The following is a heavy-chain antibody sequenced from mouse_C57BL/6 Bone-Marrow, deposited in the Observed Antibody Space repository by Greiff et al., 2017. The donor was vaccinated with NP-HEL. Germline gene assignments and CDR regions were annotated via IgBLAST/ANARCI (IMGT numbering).Heavy chain of an antibody. CDR2: ISSGSSTI. CDR3: ARSYWAWYFDV. Sequence: EVQRVESGGGLVKPGGSLKLSCAASGFTFSDYGMHWVRQAPEKGLEWVAYISSGSSTISYADTVKGRFTISRDNAKNTLFLQMTSLRSEDTAMYYCARSYWAWYFDVWGTGTTVTVSS. V-gene: IGHV5-17*01. CDR1: GFTFSDYG. J-gene: IGHJ1*03. D-gene: IGHD2-10*01.